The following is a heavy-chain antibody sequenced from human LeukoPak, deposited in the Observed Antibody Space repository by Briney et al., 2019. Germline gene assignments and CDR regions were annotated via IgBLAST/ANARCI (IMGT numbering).Heavy chain of an antibody. Sequence: GGSLRLSCAASGFTFSSYSMNWVRQAPGKGLEWVSSISSSSSYIYYADSVKGRFTISRDNAKNSLYLQMNSLRAEETAVYYCARGGDCSSTSCYQPTYYYYYYGMDVWGQGTTVTVSS. CDR2: ISSSSSYI. V-gene: IGHV3-21*01. CDR3: ARGGDCSSTSCYQPTYYYYYYGMDV. CDR1: GFTFSSYS. D-gene: IGHD2-2*01. J-gene: IGHJ6*02.